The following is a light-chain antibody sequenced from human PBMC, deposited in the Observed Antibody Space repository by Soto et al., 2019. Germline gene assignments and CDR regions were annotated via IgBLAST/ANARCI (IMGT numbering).Light chain of an antibody. J-gene: IGKJ5*01. CDR3: MQSTQLPLT. Sequence: DIVMSHTPLSLSVTPGQPASISCRSSQRLLSSGGETYLFWYLQRPGQSPQLLIYEVSNRISAVPDRFSGSGSGTDFTLKISRVEAEDAGVYYCMQSTQLPLTFGQGKQRAIK. V-gene: IGKV2D-29*02. CDR1: QRLLSSGGETY. CDR2: EVS.